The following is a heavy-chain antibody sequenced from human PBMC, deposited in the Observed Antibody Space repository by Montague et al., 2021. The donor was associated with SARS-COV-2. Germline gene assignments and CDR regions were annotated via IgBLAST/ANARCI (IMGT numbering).Heavy chain of an antibody. CDR3: ARQGRISMVRVNWFDP. Sequence: SETLSLICTVSGGSISSSSYYWGWIRQPPGKGLEWIGSIYYSGSTYYNPSPKSRVTISVDTSKNQFSLKLSSVTAADTAVYYCARQGRISMVRVNWFDPWGQGTLVTVSS. CDR2: IYYSGST. V-gene: IGHV4-39*01. J-gene: IGHJ5*02. D-gene: IGHD3-10*01. CDR1: GGSISSSSYY.